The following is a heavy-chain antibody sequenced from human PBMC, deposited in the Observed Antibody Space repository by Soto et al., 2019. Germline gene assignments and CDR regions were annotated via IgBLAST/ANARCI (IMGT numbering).Heavy chain of an antibody. Sequence: QVQLQESGPGLVKPSQTLSLTCTVSGGSISSGGYYWSWIRQHPGKGLEWIGYIYYSGSTYYNPSLKSRATISVDTSKNQFSLKLSPVTAADTAVYYCARVSHIAGSVDYWGQGTLVTVSS. CDR3: ARVSHIAGSVDY. V-gene: IGHV4-31*03. CDR2: IYYSGST. CDR1: GGSISSGGYY. D-gene: IGHD2-21*01. J-gene: IGHJ4*02.